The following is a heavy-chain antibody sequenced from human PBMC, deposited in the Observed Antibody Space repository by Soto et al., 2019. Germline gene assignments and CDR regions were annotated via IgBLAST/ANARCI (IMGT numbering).Heavy chain of an antibody. V-gene: IGHV3-7*03. Sequence: EVQRVESGGGLVQPGGSLRLSCAASGFIFSDSWMSWFRQSPGRGLEWVTNINEDGIQQYYVASVKGRFTISRDNARQSVYLQMNSLRVEDTAVYFCVTGRSTENPWGQGTVVTVSS. CDR2: INEDGIQQ. J-gene: IGHJ5*02. CDR1: GFIFSDSW. CDR3: VTGRSTENP.